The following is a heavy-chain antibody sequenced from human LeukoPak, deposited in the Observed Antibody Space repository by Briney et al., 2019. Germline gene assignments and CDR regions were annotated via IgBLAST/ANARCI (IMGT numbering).Heavy chain of an antibody. D-gene: IGHD6-19*01. CDR3: ARDLSGWYYFDY. CDR1: GYTFTSYY. J-gene: IGHJ4*02. Sequence: ASVKVSCKASGYTFTSYYMHWVRQAPGQGLEWMGIINPSGGSTSYAQKFQGRVTMTRDTSTSTVYMELSSLRSDDTAVYYCARDLSGWYYFDYWGQGTLVTVSS. V-gene: IGHV1-46*01. CDR2: INPSGGST.